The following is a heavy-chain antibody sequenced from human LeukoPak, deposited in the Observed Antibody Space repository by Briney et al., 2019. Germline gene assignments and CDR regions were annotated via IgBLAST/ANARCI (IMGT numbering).Heavy chain of an antibody. D-gene: IGHD3-10*01. CDR3: ARGRGDS. V-gene: IGHV3-7*01. J-gene: IGHJ4*02. CDR1: GFTFSSYW. Sequence: PGGSLRLSCAASGFTFSSYWMSWVRQAPEKGLEWVANIKEDGSAKYYVDSVKGRFTISRDNAKNSLYLQMNSLRAEDTGVYHCARGRGDSWGQGTLVTVSS. CDR2: IKEDGSAK.